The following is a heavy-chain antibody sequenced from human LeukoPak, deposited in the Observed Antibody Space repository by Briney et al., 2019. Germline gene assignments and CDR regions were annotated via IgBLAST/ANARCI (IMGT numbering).Heavy chain of an antibody. Sequence: PGGSLRLSCAASGFIFSGYWMSWVRQAPGKGLEWVANIKQDGSETYYVDSVKGRFTISRDNAKNSLYLQMNSLRGEDTAVYYCAREDLITTTEDYWGQGTLVTVSS. V-gene: IGHV3-7*03. D-gene: IGHD1-26*01. CDR1: GFIFSGYW. CDR3: AREDLITTTEDY. J-gene: IGHJ4*02. CDR2: IKQDGSET.